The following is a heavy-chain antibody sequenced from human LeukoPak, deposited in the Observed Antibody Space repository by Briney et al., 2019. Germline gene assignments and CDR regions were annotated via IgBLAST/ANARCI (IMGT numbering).Heavy chain of an antibody. CDR1: GYTFTSYG. D-gene: IGHD6-19*01. CDR3: ARGSSGGYGARVYYYMDV. Sequence: ASVKVSCKASGYTFTSYGISWVRQAPGQGLEWMGWISAYNGNTNYAQKLQGRGTMTTDTSTSTAYMERRSLRSDDTAVYYCARGSSGGYGARVYYYMDVWGKGTTVTVSS. V-gene: IGHV1-18*01. J-gene: IGHJ6*03. CDR2: ISAYNGNT.